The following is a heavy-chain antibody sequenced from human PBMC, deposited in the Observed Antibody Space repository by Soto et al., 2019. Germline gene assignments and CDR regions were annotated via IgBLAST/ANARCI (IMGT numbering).Heavy chain of an antibody. D-gene: IGHD3-10*01. CDR3: ARVFNGSGRRFDP. CDR1: GGSINNVDYY. CDR2: IYSSGNT. J-gene: IGHJ5*02. Sequence: PSETLSLTCTVAGGSINNVDYYWSWIRQPPGKGLEWIGYIYSSGNTYYNPSLKSRFTISIDTSKSQFSLKVTSVTAADTAVYYCARVFNGSGRRFDPWGQGTLVTVSS. V-gene: IGHV4-30-4*01.